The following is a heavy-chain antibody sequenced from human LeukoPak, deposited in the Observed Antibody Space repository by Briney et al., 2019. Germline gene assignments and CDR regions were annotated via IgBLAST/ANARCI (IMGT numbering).Heavy chain of an antibody. CDR1: GYTFTGYY. CDR3: ARDMNTNFDY. CDR2: INPNSGGT. D-gene: IGHD3-16*01. J-gene: IGHJ4*02. Sequence: ASVKVSCKASGYTFTGYYPHWVRQAPGQGLEWMGWINPNSGGTNYAQSLHGRVTMTRDTSISTAYLELSRLRSDDTAMYFCARDMNTNFDYWGQGTLVTVSS. V-gene: IGHV1-2*02.